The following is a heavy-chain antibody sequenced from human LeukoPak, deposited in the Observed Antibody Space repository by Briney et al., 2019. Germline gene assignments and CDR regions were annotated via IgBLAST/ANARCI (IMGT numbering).Heavy chain of an antibody. J-gene: IGHJ4*02. D-gene: IGHD3-22*01. Sequence: SGPTLVNPTQTLTLTCTFSGFSLSTSGMCVSWIRQPPGKALECLARIDWDDDKYYSTSLKTRLTISKDTSKNQVVLTMTNMDPVDTATFYCARYYFDSSGYYRFDYWGQGTLVTVSS. CDR2: IDWDDDK. CDR1: GFSLSTSGMC. V-gene: IGHV2-70*11. CDR3: ARYYFDSSGYYRFDY.